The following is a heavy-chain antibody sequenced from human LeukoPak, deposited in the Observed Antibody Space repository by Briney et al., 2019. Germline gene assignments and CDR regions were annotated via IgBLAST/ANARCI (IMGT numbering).Heavy chain of an antibody. CDR3: ARLRYSGSYYRFDY. V-gene: IGHV4-34*01. Sequence: PSETLSLTCAVYGGSFSGYYWSWIRQRPGKGLEWIGEINHSGSTNYNPSLKSRVTISVDTSKNQFSLKLSSVTAADTAVYYCARLRYSGSYYRFDYWGQGTLVTVSS. CDR1: GGSFSGYY. CDR2: INHSGST. J-gene: IGHJ4*02. D-gene: IGHD1-26*01.